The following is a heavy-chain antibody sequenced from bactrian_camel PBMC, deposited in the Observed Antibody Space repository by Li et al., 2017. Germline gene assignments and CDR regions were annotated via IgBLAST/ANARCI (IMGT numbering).Heavy chain of an antibody. V-gene: IGHV3S53*01. CDR1: EYTLNSNC. J-gene: IGHJ4*01. D-gene: IGHD1*01. CDR2: IEDDGST. CDR3: AAEDASMTVWRVSWATCEHNY. Sequence: HVQLVESGGGSVETGGSLRLSCTTTEYTLNSNCVGWFRQIPGKEREGVAAIEDDGSTTYADSVKDRFTISKDNAKNTLYLQMNSLKPEDTAMYYCAAEDASMTVWRVSWATCEHNYWGQGTQVTVS.